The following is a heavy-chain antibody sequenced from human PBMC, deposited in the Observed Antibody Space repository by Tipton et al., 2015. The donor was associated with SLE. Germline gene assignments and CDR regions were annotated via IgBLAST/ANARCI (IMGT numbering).Heavy chain of an antibody. CDR3: ARLYSGSYYYYYYGMDV. V-gene: IGHV1-2*06. D-gene: IGHD1-26*01. CDR2: INPNSGGT. J-gene: IGHJ6*02. Sequence: QSGAEVKTPGASVKVSCKASGYIFTDYYMNWVRQAPGQGLEWMGRINPNSGGTNYAQKFQGRVTMTRDTSISTAYMELSRLRSDDTAVYYCARLYSGSYYYYYYGMDVWGQGTTVTVSS. CDR1: GYIFTDYY.